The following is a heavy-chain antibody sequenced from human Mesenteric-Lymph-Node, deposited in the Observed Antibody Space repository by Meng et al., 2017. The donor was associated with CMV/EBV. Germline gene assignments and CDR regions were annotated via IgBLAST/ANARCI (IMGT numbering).Heavy chain of an antibody. CDR2: TYYRSKWYN. J-gene: IGHJ5*02. CDR3: ARDRGTGSYSWFDP. CDR1: TVSSNSAA. Sequence: TVSSNSAAWNWIRQSPSSGLEWLGRTYYRSKWYNDYAVSVKSRITINPDTSKNQFSLQLNSVTPEDTAVYYCARDRGTGSYSWFDPWGQGTLVTVSS. V-gene: IGHV6-1*01. D-gene: IGHD1-26*01.